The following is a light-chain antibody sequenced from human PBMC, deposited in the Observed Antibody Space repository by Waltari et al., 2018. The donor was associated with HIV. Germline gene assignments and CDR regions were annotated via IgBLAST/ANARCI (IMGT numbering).Light chain of an antibody. CDR1: SSDVGGYNY. CDR2: EVT. CDR3: SSYVGSSNVV. J-gene: IGLJ2*01. V-gene: IGLV2-8*01. Sequence: QSALTQPPSASGSPGQSLTISCTGTSSDVGGYNYVSWYQQHPGKAPTLMIYEVTKRPSGVPDRFSGFKSGNTASLTVSGLQAEDEAEYYCSSYVGSSNVVFGGGTKLTVL.